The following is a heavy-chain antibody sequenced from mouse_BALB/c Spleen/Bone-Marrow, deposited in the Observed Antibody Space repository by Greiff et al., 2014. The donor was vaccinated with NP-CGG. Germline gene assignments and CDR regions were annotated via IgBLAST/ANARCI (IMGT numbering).Heavy chain of an antibody. CDR3: ARDSSGYFDY. V-gene: IGHV5-9-4*01. Sequence: EVKLMESGGGLVKPGGSLKLSCAASGFTFSSYAMSWVRQSLEKRLEWVAEISSGGSYTYYPDTATGRFTISRDNAKNTLYLEVSSLRSEDTAMYYCARDSSGYFDYWGQGTTLTVSS. D-gene: IGHD3-1*01. J-gene: IGHJ2*01. CDR1: GFTFSSYA. CDR2: ISSGGSYT.